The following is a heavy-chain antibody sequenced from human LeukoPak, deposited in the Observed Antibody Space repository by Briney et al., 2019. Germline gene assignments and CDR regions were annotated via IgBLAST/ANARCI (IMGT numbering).Heavy chain of an antibody. CDR1: GGSISRYH. Sequence: PSETLSLTCTVSGGSISRYHWSWVRQPPGKGLEWIGYIHHTGSTNFSPSLKSRVTMSVDTSENQFSLQLSSVTAADTALYYCATHDGSSWFYFDYWSQGTLVTVSS. CDR3: ATHDGSSWFYFDY. J-gene: IGHJ4*02. D-gene: IGHD6-13*01. V-gene: IGHV4-59*08. CDR2: IHHTGST.